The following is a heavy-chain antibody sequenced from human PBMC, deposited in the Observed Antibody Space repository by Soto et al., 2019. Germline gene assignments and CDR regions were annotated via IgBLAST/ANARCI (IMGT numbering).Heavy chain of an antibody. Sequence: EVQLVESGGGLVQPGGSLRLSCAASGLTFSSYWMHWVRQAPGKGLVWVSRINSAGSSTSYPDSVKGRFTISRDNAKNRLYLQMTSLRAEDTAVYYCALSHTVTTDYWGQGTLVTVSS. V-gene: IGHV3-74*01. J-gene: IGHJ4*02. CDR3: ALSHTVTTDY. CDR2: INSAGSST. CDR1: GLTFSSYW. D-gene: IGHD4-17*01.